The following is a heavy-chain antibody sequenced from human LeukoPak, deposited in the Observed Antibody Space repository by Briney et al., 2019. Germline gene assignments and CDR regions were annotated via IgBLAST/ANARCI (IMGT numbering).Heavy chain of an antibody. D-gene: IGHD3-3*01. CDR3: ARGGLLEWLSSYYYYYMDV. Sequence: SETLSLTCTVSGGSISSGSYYWSWIRQPAGKGLEWIGRIYTSGSTNYNPSLKSRVTISADTSKNQFSLKLSSVTAADTAVYYCARGGLLEWLSSYYYYYMDVWGKGTTVTVSS. CDR2: IYTSGST. V-gene: IGHV4-61*02. J-gene: IGHJ6*03. CDR1: GGSISSGSYY.